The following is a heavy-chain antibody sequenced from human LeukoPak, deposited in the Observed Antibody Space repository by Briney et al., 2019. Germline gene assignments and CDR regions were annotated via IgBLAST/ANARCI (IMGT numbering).Heavy chain of an antibody. CDR2: IYYSGST. J-gene: IGHJ4*02. Sequence: PSETLSLTCTVSGGSTSSYYWSWVRQPPGKGLEWIGYIYYSGSTNYNPSLKSRVTISVDTSKNQFSLKLSSVTAADTAVYYCARGRAEWGQGTLVTVSS. CDR1: GGSTSSYY. CDR3: ARGRAE. V-gene: IGHV4-59*01.